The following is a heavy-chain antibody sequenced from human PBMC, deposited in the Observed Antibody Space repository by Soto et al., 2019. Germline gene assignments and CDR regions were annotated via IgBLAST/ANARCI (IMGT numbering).Heavy chain of an antibody. V-gene: IGHV1-46*01. J-gene: IGHJ4*02. CDR3: ARSRDRFDY. Sequence: ASVKVSCKASGYTFTIYYMHWARQAPGQGLERMGIINPSGGSTSYAQMFQGGVTMTRDTSTSTVYMELSSLRSEDTAIYYCARSRDRFDYWGQGTLVTVSS. CDR1: GYTFTIYY. CDR2: INPSGGST.